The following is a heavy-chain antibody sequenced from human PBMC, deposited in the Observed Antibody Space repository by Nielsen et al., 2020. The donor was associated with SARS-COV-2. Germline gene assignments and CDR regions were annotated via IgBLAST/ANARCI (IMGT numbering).Heavy chain of an antibody. Sequence: SCTGSGFTFGDYAMSWVRQAPGKGLEWVGFIRSKAFGETTEYAASVEGRFTISRDDSKSIADLQMNSLKTEDTAVYYCTRSYYDFWSGPPYGLDVWGQGTSVTVSS. J-gene: IGHJ6*02. V-gene: IGHV3-49*04. D-gene: IGHD3-3*01. CDR1: GFTFGDYA. CDR3: TRSYYDFWSGPPYGLDV. CDR2: IRSKAFGETT.